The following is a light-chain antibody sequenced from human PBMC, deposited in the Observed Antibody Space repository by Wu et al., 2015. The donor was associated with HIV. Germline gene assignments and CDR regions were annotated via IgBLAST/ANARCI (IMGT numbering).Light chain of an antibody. CDR1: QSLSSSY. J-gene: IGKJ5*01. Sequence: EIVLTQSPGTLSLSPGERATLSCRASQSLSSSYLAWYQQKPGQAPRLFIYGASYRATGIPDRFSGSGSGTDFTLTISRLEPEDFAAYYCQQYGSSPPITFGQGTRLEIK. CDR3: QQYGSSPPIT. V-gene: IGKV3-20*01. CDR2: GAS.